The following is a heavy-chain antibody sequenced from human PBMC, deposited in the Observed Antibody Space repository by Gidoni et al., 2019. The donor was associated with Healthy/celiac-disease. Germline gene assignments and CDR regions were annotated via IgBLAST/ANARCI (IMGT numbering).Heavy chain of an antibody. CDR1: GGSISSSRYY. D-gene: IGHD1-7*01. V-gene: IGHV4-39*01. CDR2: IYYSGST. J-gene: IGHJ4*02. CDR3: ASGGNNWNYVSFEPFDY. Sequence: QLQLQESGPGLVKPSETLSLTCTVSGGSISSSRYYWGWIRQPPGKGLEWIGSIYYSGSTYYNPSLKSRVTISVDTSKNQFSLKLSSVTAADTAVYYCASGGNNWNYVSFEPFDYWGQGTLVTVSS.